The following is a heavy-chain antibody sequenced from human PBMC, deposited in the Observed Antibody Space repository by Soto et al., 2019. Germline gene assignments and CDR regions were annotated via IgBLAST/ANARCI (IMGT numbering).Heavy chain of an antibody. CDR2: IYYSGST. Sequence: QLQLQESGPGLVKPSETLSLTCTVSGGSISSSSYYWGWIRQPPGKGLAWIGSIYYSGSTYYNPSLKSRVTISVDTSKNQFALTLSSVTAADTAAYYCARQPRYYDFWSGYYYLDYWGQGTLVTVSS. CDR1: GGSISSSSYY. J-gene: IGHJ4*02. V-gene: IGHV4-39*01. CDR3: ARQPRYYDFWSGYYYLDY. D-gene: IGHD3-3*01.